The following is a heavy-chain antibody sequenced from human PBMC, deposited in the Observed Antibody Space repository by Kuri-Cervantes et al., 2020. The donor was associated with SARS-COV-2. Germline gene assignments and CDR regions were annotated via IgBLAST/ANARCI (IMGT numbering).Heavy chain of an antibody. CDR2: ISSSSSTI. CDR3: ARDPGYDILTGYYFDAFDI. Sequence: GGSLRLSCAASGFTLSSYSMNWVRQAPGKGLEWVSYISSSSSTIYYADSVKGRFTISRDNAKNSLYLQMNSLRAEDTAVYYCARDPGYDILTGYYFDAFDIWGQGTMVTVSS. V-gene: IGHV3-48*01. J-gene: IGHJ3*02. CDR1: GFTLSSYS. D-gene: IGHD3-9*01.